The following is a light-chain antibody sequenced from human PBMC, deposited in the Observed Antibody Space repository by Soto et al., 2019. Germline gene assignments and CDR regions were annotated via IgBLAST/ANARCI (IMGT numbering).Light chain of an antibody. J-gene: IGLJ3*02. V-gene: IGLV2-23*01. CDR1: SSDVGTYNL. Sequence: QSALTQPASMSGSPGQSITISCTGTSSDVGTYNLVSWYQHHPGKAPKLMIYEGNKRPSGVSYRFSGSKSGNTASLTISGLQADDEADYYCCSYAGSSASWVFGGGTKLTVL. CDR3: CSYAGSSASWV. CDR2: EGN.